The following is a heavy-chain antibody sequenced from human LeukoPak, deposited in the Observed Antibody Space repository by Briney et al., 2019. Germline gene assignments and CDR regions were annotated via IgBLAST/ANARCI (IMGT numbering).Heavy chain of an antibody. CDR2: ISGGGSSI. V-gene: IGHV3-23*01. CDR1: GFTFSSYV. D-gene: IGHD6-19*01. Sequence: PGGSLRLSCAASGFTFSSYVMIWVRQPPGKGLEWVSVISGGGSSIYYADSVKGRFTISRDNSKNTLYLQMNSLRAEDTAVYYCAKDREGGRYSSGWYLDYWGQGTLVTVSS. J-gene: IGHJ4*02. CDR3: AKDREGGRYSSGWYLDY.